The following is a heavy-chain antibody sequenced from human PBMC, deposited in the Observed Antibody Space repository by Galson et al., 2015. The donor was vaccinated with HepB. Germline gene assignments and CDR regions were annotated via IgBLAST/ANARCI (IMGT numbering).Heavy chain of an antibody. D-gene: IGHD3-22*01. J-gene: IGHJ4*02. V-gene: IGHV3-33*01. CDR1: GFTFSSYG. CDR3: ARDHYYDSSGLWL. Sequence: LRLSCAASGFTFSSYGMHWVRQAPGKGLEWVAVIWYDGSNKYYADSVKGRFTISRDNSKNTLYLQMNSLRAEDTAVYYCARDHYYDSSGLWLWGQGTLVTVSS. CDR2: IWYDGSNK.